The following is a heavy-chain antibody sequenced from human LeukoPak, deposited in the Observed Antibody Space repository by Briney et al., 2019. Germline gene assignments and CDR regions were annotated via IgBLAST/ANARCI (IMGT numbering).Heavy chain of an antibody. D-gene: IGHD6-6*01. CDR1: GFTFSYYA. J-gene: IGHJ3*02. CDR3: ARWVSTSYDAFDI. Sequence: GGSLRLSCAASGFTFSYYAMHWVRQAPGKGLEYVSAISSDGGSTYYANSVKGRFTISRDNSKNMLYLEMGSLRAEDMAVYYCARWVSTSYDAFDIWGQGTMVTVSS. V-gene: IGHV3-64*01. CDR2: ISSDGGST.